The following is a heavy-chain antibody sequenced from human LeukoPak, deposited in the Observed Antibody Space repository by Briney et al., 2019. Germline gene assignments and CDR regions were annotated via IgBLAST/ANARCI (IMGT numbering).Heavy chain of an antibody. CDR3: ARDRATYYYDSSGYFDY. J-gene: IGHJ4*02. CDR2: MNPSSGNT. CDR1: GYTFTRYD. D-gene: IGHD3-22*01. V-gene: IGHV1-8*01. Sequence: GASVKVSCKASGYTFTRYDINWVRQATGQGLEWMGWMNPSSGNTGYAQKFQGRVTMTTDTSTSTAYMELRSLRSDDTAVYYCARDRATYYYDSSGYFDYWGQGTLVTVSS.